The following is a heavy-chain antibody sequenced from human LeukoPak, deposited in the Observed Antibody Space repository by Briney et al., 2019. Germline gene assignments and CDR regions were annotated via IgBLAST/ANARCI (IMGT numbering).Heavy chain of an antibody. D-gene: IGHD2-2*01. CDR1: GGTFISYA. V-gene: IGHV1-69*01. CDR3: ARVGYCSSTSCYYYFDY. J-gene: IGHJ4*02. Sequence: SVKVSCKASGGTFISYAISWVRQAPGQGLEWMGGIIPIFGTANYAQKFQGRVTITADESTSTAYMELSSLRSEDTAVYYCARVGYCSSTSCYYYFDYWGQGTLVTVSS. CDR2: IIPIFGTA.